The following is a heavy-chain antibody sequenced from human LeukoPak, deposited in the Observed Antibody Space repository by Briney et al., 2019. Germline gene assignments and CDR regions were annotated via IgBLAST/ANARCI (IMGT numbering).Heavy chain of an antibody. J-gene: IGHJ4*02. CDR2: ISGSGGST. CDR3: AKDRRALIAAAGTGPISDDY. Sequence: GGSLRLSCAASGFTFSSYAMSWVRQAPGKGLEWVSAISGSGGSTYYADSVKGRFTISRDNSKNTLYLQMNSLRAEDTAVYYCAKDRRALIAAAGTGPISDDYWGQGTLVTVSS. CDR1: GFTFSSYA. V-gene: IGHV3-23*01. D-gene: IGHD6-13*01.